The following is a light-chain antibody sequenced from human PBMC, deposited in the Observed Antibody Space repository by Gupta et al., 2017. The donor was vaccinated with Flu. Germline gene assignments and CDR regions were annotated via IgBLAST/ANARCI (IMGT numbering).Light chain of an antibody. Sequence: QSVLTQPPSLSGAPGQRDTMSCAGSISNIGAGYDVHWYQQLPGTAPKLLIYGNSNRPSGVPDRFSGSKSGTSASLAITGLQAEDEADYYCQSYDSSLSGSVFGGGTKLTVL. CDR2: GNS. CDR1: ISNIGAGYD. J-gene: IGLJ3*02. CDR3: QSYDSSLSGSV. V-gene: IGLV1-40*01.